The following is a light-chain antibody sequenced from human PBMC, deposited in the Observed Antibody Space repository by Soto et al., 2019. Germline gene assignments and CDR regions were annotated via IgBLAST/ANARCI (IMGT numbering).Light chain of an antibody. CDR1: QSVSSN. V-gene: IGKV3-15*01. J-gene: IGKJ5*01. CDR2: GAS. CDR3: QQYNNWPIT. Sequence: EIVLTQSPVTLSLSPGERATLSCRASQSVSSNLTWYQQKPGQAPRLLIYGASTRATGVPATFSGSGSGTEFTLTISSLQSEDFAVYYCQQYNNWPITFGQGTRLEIK.